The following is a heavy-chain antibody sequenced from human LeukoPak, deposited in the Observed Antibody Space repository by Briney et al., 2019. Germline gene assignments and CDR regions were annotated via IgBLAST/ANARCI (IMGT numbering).Heavy chain of an antibody. CDR1: GFTFDDYA. Sequence: GGSLRLSCAASGFTFDDYAMHWVRQAPGKGLEWVSGISWNSGSIGYADSVKGRFTISRDNAKNSLYLQMNSLRAEDTALYYCAKGMEYSSGGGYYYYGMDVWGQGTTVTVSS. V-gene: IGHV3-9*01. CDR2: ISWNSGSI. J-gene: IGHJ6*02. CDR3: AKGMEYSSGGGYYYYGMDV. D-gene: IGHD6-19*01.